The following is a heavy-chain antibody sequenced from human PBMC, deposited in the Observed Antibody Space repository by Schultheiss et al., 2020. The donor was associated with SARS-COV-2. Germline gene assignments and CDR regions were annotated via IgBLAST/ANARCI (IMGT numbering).Heavy chain of an antibody. Sequence: SETLSLTCTVSGGSISSYYWSWIRQPPGKGLEWIGYIYYSGSTNYNPSLKSRVTISVDTSKNQFSLKLNSVTPEDTAVYYCARALGHFDFWGQGTLVTVSS. D-gene: IGHD1-26*01. V-gene: IGHV4-59*12. CDR2: IYYSGST. CDR1: GGSISSYY. J-gene: IGHJ4*02. CDR3: ARALGHFDF.